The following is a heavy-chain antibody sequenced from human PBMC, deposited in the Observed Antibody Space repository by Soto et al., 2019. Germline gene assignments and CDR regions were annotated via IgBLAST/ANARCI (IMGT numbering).Heavy chain of an antibody. CDR3: AKAVGGTNYYYGMDV. CDR1: GFTFSLYA. Sequence: EVQLLESGGGLVQPGGSLRLSCAASGFTFSLYAMSWVRQAPGKGLEWVSVISGSGGSTYYADSVKGRFTVSRDNSKNTLYLQVNSLGVEDTAVYYCAKAVGGTNYYYGMDVWGRGTTVTVSS. V-gene: IGHV3-23*01. CDR2: ISGSGGST. J-gene: IGHJ6*02. D-gene: IGHD2-15*01.